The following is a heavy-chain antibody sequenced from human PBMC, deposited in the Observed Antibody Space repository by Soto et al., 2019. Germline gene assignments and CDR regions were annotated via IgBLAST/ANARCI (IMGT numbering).Heavy chain of an antibody. CDR2: IKEDGSEK. CDR3: VGARIAH. J-gene: IGHJ4*02. Sequence: EVQLVESGGGLVQPGGSLRLSCAASGFTFTNYWMTWVRQAPGKGLEWVATIKEDGSEKYYADSLKGRFTISRDNAKNSRYLQVNSLGDDDTVVYYCVGARIAHWGRGPVVIV. D-gene: IGHD2-21*01. CDR1: GFTFTNYW. V-gene: IGHV3-7*04.